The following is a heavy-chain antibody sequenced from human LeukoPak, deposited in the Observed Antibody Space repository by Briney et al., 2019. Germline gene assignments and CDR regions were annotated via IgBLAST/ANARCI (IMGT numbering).Heavy chain of an antibody. CDR3: ARGEGTMVRGAHYFDY. CDR1: GGSISSYY. V-gene: IGHV4-4*07. Sequence: PSETLSLTCTVSGGSISSYYWSWIRQPAGKGLEWIGRIYTSGSTNYNPSLKSRVTMSVDTSKNQFSLKLSSVTAADTAVCYCARGEGTMVRGAHYFDYWGQGTLVTVSS. J-gene: IGHJ4*02. D-gene: IGHD3-10*01. CDR2: IYTSGST.